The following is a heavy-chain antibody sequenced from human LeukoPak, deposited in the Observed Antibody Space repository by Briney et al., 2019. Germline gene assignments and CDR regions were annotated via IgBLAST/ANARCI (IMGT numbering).Heavy chain of an antibody. CDR3: ARGPDVGGAPPTGDFDY. D-gene: IGHD3-16*01. CDR2: TSSDEKKK. Sequence: PGRSLRLSCAASGFMFKNYLMHWVRQAPGMGLEWVAVTSSDEKKKYYGDSVKGRFTISRDNSNNTLYLQIHSLRVEDTAIYFCARGPDVGGAPPTGDFDYWGQGTVVTISS. CDR1: GFMFKNYL. J-gene: IGHJ4*02. V-gene: IGHV3-30*03.